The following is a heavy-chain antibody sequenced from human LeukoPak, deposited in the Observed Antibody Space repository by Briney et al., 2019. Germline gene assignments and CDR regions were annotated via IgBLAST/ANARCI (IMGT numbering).Heavy chain of an antibody. Sequence: PGGSLRLSCAASGFTFSDYYMSWIRQAPGKGLEWVSYISSSGSTIYYADSVKGRFTISRDNAKNSLYLQMNSQRAEDTAVYYCARDAGAAAEYYYYYMDVWGKGTTVTISS. V-gene: IGHV3-11*04. CDR3: ARDAGAAAEYYYYYMDV. D-gene: IGHD6-13*01. J-gene: IGHJ6*03. CDR1: GFTFSDYY. CDR2: ISSSGSTI.